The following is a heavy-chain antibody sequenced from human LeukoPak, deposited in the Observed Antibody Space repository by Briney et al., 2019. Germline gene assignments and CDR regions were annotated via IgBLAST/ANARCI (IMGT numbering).Heavy chain of an antibody. J-gene: IGHJ4*02. CDR1: GGSISSGGHY. Sequence: PSETLSLTCTVSGGSISSGGHYWSWIRQHPGQGLEWIGYIDYSGSTSYNPSLNSRVTLSVDTSKNQFSLTLTSVTAADTAVYYCARDRGITGFFDSWGQGTLVTVSS. D-gene: IGHD3-16*01. CDR2: IDYSGST. CDR3: ARDRGITGFFDS. V-gene: IGHV4-31*03.